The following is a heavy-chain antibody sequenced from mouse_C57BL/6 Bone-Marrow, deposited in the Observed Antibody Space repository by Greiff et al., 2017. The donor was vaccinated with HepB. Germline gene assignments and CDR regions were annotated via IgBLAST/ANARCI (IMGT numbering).Heavy chain of an antibody. V-gene: IGHV2-5*01. CDR2: IWRGGST. CDR1: GFALTSYG. J-gene: IGHJ4*01. D-gene: IGHD2-12*01. CDR3: AKKGRRVAMDY. Sequence: QVQLKESGPGLVQPSQSLSITCTVSGFALTSYGVNWVRQSPGKGLEWLGVIWRGGSTDYNAAFMSRLSITKENAKSQVFLKMNSLQADDTAIYYCAKKGRRVAMDYWGQGTSVTVSS.